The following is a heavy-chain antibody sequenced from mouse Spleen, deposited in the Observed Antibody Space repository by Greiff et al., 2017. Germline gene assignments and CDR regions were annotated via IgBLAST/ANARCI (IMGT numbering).Heavy chain of an antibody. CDR2: INPSNGGT. V-gene: IGHV1-53*01. CDR3: ARNYYRYDGSYAMDY. D-gene: IGHD2-14*01. CDR1: GYTFTSYW. Sequence: QVQLKQPGTELVKPGASVKLSCKASGYTFTSYWMHWVKQRPGQGLEWIGNINPSNGGTNYNEKFKSKATLTVDKSSSTAYMQLSSLTSEDSAVYYCARNYYRYDGSYAMDYWGQGTSVTVSS. J-gene: IGHJ4*01.